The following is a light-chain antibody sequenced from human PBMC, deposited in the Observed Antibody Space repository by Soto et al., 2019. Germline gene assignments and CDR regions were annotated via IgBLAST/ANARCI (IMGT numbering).Light chain of an antibody. V-gene: IGKV3-15*01. CDR1: QRVGSK. CDR2: GAS. Sequence: EILVAQSLATLSVAPGERAARSCRASQRVGSKLAWLQQKPGQAPRLLSYGASTRATGIPARFSGSGSGTEFTLTISSLQSEDFAVYYCQQYNNLPQTFGQGTKVDI. CDR3: QQYNNLPQT. J-gene: IGKJ1*01.